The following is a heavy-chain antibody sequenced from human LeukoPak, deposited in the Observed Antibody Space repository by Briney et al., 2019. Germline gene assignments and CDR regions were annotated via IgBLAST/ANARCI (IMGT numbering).Heavy chain of an antibody. CDR3: ASSGIAAAQPIN. V-gene: IGHV4-34*01. D-gene: IGHD6-13*01. CDR1: GGSFSGYY. CDR2: INHSGST. J-gene: IGHJ4*02. Sequence: SETLSLTCAVYGGSFSGYYWSWIRQPPGKGLEWIGEINHSGSTNYNPSLKSRVTISVDTSKNQFSLKLSSVTAADTAVYYCASSGIAAAQPINWGQGTLVTVST.